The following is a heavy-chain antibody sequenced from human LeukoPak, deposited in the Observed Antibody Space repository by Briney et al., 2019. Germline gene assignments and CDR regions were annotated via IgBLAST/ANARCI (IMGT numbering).Heavy chain of an antibody. CDR2: IKQDGSEK. CDR1: GFTFSTYW. D-gene: IGHD6-13*01. J-gene: IGHJ4*02. V-gene: IGHV3-7*01. CDR3: ARVSAGNDY. Sequence: GGSLRLSCAASGFTFSTYWMSWVRQAPGKGLEWVANIKQDGSEKYYIDSVKGRFTISRDNAKNSLYLQMNSLRAEDTAMYYCARVSAGNDYWGQGTLVTVSS.